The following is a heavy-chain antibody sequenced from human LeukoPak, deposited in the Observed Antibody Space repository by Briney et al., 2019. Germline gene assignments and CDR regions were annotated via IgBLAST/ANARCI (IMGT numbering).Heavy chain of an antibody. J-gene: IGHJ4*02. CDR1: GYTFTGYY. V-gene: IGHV1-2*02. D-gene: IGHD3-9*01. CDR3: AREGNSYDILTGFDY. Sequence: ASVKVSCKASGYTFTGYYMHWVRQAPGLGLEWMGWINPNSGGTNYAQKFQGRVTMTRDTSISTAYMELSRLRSDDTAVYYCAREGNSYDILTGFDYWGQGTLVTVSS. CDR2: INPNSGGT.